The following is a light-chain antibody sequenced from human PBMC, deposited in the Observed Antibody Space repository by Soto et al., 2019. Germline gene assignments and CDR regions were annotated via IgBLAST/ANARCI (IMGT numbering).Light chain of an antibody. CDR1: QSVSSSS. V-gene: IGKV3-20*01. CDR2: GTS. J-gene: IGKJ5*01. CDR3: QHYVERSPIT. Sequence: ETVLTQSPGTLSLSPGERATLSCRASQSVSSSSLAWYQQRPGQAPRLLIYGTSSRATGIPDRFSGSGSGTDFTLTISRLEPEDFALYYCQHYVERSPITFGQGTRLEI.